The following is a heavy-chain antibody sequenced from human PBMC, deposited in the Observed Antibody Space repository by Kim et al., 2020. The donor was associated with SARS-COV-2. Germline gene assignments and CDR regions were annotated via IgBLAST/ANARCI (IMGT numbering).Heavy chain of an antibody. D-gene: IGHD3-10*01. Sequence: ASVKVSCKASGYTFTGYYMHWVRQAPGQGLEWMGWINPNSGGTNYAQKFQGRVTMTRDTSISTAYMELSRLRSDDTAVYYCATGRGIYGSGSYWLFDYWGQGTLVTVSS. J-gene: IGHJ4*02. CDR3: ATGRGIYGSGSYWLFDY. V-gene: IGHV1-2*02. CDR1: GYTFTGYY. CDR2: INPNSGGT.